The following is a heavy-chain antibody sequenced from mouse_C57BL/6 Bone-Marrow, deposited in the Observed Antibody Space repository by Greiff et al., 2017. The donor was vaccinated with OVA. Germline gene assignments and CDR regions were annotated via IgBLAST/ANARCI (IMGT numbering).Heavy chain of an antibody. Sequence: VMLVESGPGLVQPSQSLSITCTVSGFSLTSYGVHWVRQSPGKGLEWLGVIWSGGSTDYNAAFISRLSISKDNSKSQVFFKMNSLQADDTAIYYCATHYYGRDLVWGTGTTVTVSS. CDR2: IWSGGST. D-gene: IGHD1-1*01. CDR3: ATHYYGRDLV. J-gene: IGHJ1*03. V-gene: IGHV2-2*01. CDR1: GFSLTSYG.